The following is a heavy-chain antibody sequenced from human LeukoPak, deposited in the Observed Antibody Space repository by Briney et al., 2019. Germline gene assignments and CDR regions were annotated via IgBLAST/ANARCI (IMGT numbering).Heavy chain of an antibody. CDR1: GGTFSSNA. CDR3: ATFSHISSWYDY. V-gene: IGHV1-69*06. CDR2: INPFFGTA. Sequence: SVKVSCKASGGTFSSNAISWVRQAPGQGLEWMGGINPFFGTANYAQKFQGRVTMTEDTSTDTAYMELSSLRSEDTAVYYCATFSHISSWYDYWGQGTLVTVSS. J-gene: IGHJ4*02. D-gene: IGHD6-13*01.